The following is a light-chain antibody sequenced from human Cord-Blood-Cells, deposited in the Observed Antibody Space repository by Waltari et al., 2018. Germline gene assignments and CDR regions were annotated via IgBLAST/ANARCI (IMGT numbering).Light chain of an antibody. CDR3: SSYAGSNNHWV. V-gene: IGLV2-8*01. J-gene: IGLJ3*02. CDR2: GVS. Sequence: QSALTQPPSASGSPGQSVTISCTGTSSDVGGYNYVSWYQQHPGKAPKLMIYGVSKRPSGVPDRFSGSKSGNTASLTVSGLQAEDEADYYCSSYAGSNNHWVFGGGTKLTVL. CDR1: SSDVGGYNY.